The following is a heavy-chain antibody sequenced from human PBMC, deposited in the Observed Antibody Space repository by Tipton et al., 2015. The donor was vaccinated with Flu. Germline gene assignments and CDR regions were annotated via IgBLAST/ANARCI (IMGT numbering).Heavy chain of an antibody. CDR1: GGSISSSSYY. D-gene: IGHD6-19*01. CDR2: IYYSGST. V-gene: IGHV4-39*01. CDR3: HLFSEWLVSGNPYYYYGMDV. Sequence: TLSLTCTVSGGSISSSSYYWGWIRQPPGKGLEWIGSIYYSGSTYYNPSLKSRVTISVDTSKNQFSLKLSSVTAADTAVYYCHLFSEWLVSGNPYYYYGMDVWGQGTTVTVSS. J-gene: IGHJ6*02.